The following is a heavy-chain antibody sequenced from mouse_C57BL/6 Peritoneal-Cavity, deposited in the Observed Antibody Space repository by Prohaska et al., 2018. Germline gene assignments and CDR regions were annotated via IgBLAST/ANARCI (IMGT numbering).Heavy chain of an antibody. CDR2: INPDSSTI. CDR3: ASPDGYYWYFDV. D-gene: IGHD2-3*01. J-gene: IGHJ1*03. Sequence: EVKLLQSGGGLVQPGGSLKPSCAASGIAFSRYWMSWVRRAPGKGLEWIGEINPDSSTINYAPSLKDKFIISRDNAKNTLYLQMSKVRSEDTALYYCASPDGYYWYFDVWGTGTTVTVSS. V-gene: IGHV4-1*01. CDR1: GIAFSRYW.